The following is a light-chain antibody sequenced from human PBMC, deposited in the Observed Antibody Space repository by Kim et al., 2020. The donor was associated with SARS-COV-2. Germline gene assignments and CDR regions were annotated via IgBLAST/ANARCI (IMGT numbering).Light chain of an antibody. V-gene: IGLV6-57*03. CDR3: QSYDNDGNQV. J-gene: IGLJ3*02. CDR2: EDS. CDR1: SGTILSNY. Sequence: NFMLTQPHSVSESPGKTVTISCTRSSGTILSNYVQWYQQRPGSAPIAVVFEDSERPSGVPGRFSGSIDSSSNSASLTISGLQTEDEADYYCQSYDNDGNQVFGGRTQLTVL.